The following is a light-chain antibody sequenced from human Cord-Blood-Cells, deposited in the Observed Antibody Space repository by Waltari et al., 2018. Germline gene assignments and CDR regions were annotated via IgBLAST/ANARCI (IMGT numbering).Light chain of an antibody. V-gene: IGKV1-5*01. CDR3: QQYNSYSWT. J-gene: IGKJ1*01. CDR2: DAS. Sequence: DIQMTQSPSTLSASVGDRVTITCRPSQSISSWLAWYQQKPGKAPKLLIYDASSLESGFPSRFSGSGSGTEFTLTISSLHPDDFATYYCQQYNSYSWTFGQGTKVEIK. CDR1: QSISSW.